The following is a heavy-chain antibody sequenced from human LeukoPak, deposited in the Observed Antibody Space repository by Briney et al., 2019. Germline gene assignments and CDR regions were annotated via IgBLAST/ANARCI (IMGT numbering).Heavy chain of an antibody. Sequence: GGSLRLSCAASGFTFSSYAMSWVRQAPGKGLEWVSAISGSGGSTYYADSVKGRFTISRDNSKNTLYLQMSSLRAEDTAVYYCAKLSYDFWSALSNPFDYWGQGTLVTVSS. CDR1: GFTFSSYA. D-gene: IGHD3-3*01. J-gene: IGHJ4*02. V-gene: IGHV3-23*01. CDR3: AKLSYDFWSALSNPFDY. CDR2: ISGSGGST.